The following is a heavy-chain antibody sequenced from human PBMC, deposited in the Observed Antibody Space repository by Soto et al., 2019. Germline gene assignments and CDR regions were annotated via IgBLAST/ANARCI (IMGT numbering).Heavy chain of an antibody. CDR3: ATGSGWSFDY. V-gene: IGHV1-3*01. CDR2: INAGNGNT. CDR1: GYTFTSYA. Sequence: QVQLVQSGAEVKKPGASVKVSCKASGYTFTSYAMHWVRQAPGQRLEWMGWINAGNGNTKYSQKFQGRVTITRNTSASTGYMEMSRLRSEGRSVDFCATGSGWSFDYWGQGTLVTVSS. D-gene: IGHD6-19*01. J-gene: IGHJ4*02.